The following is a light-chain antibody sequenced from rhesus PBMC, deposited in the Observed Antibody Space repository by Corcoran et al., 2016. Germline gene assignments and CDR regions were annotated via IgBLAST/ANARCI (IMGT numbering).Light chain of an antibody. Sequence: DIQMTQSPSSLSSSVGDRVTITCRASQDISNYLNWYQQKPGQAPKLLIYFTSRMESGVPSRVSGSGSGTEFTLTISGLQPEDFATYYCQQYNTIPMYTFGQGTKVEIK. CDR1: QDISNY. V-gene: IGKV1-32*01. CDR2: FTS. J-gene: IGKJ2*01. CDR3: QQYNTIPMYT.